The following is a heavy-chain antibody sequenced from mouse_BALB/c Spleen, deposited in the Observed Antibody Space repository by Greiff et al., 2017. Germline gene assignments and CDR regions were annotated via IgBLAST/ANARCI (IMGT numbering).Heavy chain of an antibody. CDR1: GFTFSDYG. V-gene: IGHV5-15*02. CDR2: ISNLAYSI. D-gene: IGHD1-2*01. J-gene: IGHJ1*01. Sequence: EVKLVESGGGLVQPGGSRKLSCAASGFTFSDYGMAWVRQAPGKGPEWVAFISNLAYSIYYADTVTGRFTISRENAKNTLYLEMSSLRSEDTAMYYCARDRTTAWYFDVWGAGTTVTVSS. CDR3: ARDRTTAWYFDV.